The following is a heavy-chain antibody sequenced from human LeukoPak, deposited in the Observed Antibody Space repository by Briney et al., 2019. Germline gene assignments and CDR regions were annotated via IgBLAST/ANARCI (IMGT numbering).Heavy chain of an antibody. CDR1: GFTFSSYA. J-gene: IGHJ3*02. V-gene: IGHV3-23*01. CDR3: ARRLVAVTGRAFDI. D-gene: IGHD2-15*01. Sequence: PGGSLRLSCAASGFTFSSYAMSWVRQAPGKGLEWVSAISGSGSITYHADPVKGRFTISRDNSKNTLYLQMNSLRAEDTAVYYCARRLVAVTGRAFDIWGQGTMVAVSS. CDR2: ISGSGSIT.